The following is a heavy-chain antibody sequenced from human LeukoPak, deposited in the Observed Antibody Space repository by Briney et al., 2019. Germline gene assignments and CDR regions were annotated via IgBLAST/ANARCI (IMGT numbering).Heavy chain of an antibody. J-gene: IGHJ4*02. Sequence: SETLSLTCAVYGGSLSNYYWSWIRQPPGKGLEWIGEIKPGGITNYNPSVKSRVTISADTSKNQLFLNLNSATAADTAVYYRVRGFSGVVGDYWGQGTLVTVSS. CDR3: VRGFSGVVGDY. V-gene: IGHV4-34*01. D-gene: IGHD3-10*01. CDR1: GGSLSNYY. CDR2: IKPGGIT.